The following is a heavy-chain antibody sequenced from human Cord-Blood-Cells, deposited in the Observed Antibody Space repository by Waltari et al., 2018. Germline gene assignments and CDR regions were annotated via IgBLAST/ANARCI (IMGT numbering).Heavy chain of an antibody. CDR1: GYTFTSYD. V-gene: IGHV1-8*01. J-gene: IGHJ4*02. D-gene: IGHD3-22*01. CDR3: ARRWSQWFPFDY. CDR2: MNPNSGNT. Sequence: QVQMVQSGAEVKKPGASVKVSCTASGYTFTSYDINWVRQATGQGLEWMGWMNPNSGNTGYAQKFQGRVTMTRNTSISTAYMELSSLRSEDTAVYYCARRWSQWFPFDYWGQGTLVTVSS.